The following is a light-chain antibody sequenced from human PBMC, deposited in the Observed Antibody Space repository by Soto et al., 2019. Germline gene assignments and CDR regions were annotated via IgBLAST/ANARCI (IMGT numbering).Light chain of an antibody. Sequence: DIEMTQSPSSLSASVGDRVTITCQARQNISNYLNWYQQKQGKAHKLLIYDAYNLETGVPSRFSGSGSGTDFTFTISSLKPEDIETYYCQQYDNLPWTVGQGTKVEI. CDR2: DAY. CDR3: QQYDNLPWT. J-gene: IGKJ1*01. V-gene: IGKV1-33*01. CDR1: QNISNY.